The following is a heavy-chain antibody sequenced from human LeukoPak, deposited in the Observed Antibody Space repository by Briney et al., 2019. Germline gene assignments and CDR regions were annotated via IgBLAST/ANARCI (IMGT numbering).Heavy chain of an antibody. CDR1: DGSISYAY. Sequence: SETLSLTCTVSDGSISYAYWTWIRQPPGKRLEWIGYIYYSGSTNYNPSLKSRVTISVDRSQNQFSLRLSSVTAADTAVYYCARGLPGYSGGDDAFDIWGQGTMVTVSS. CDR3: ARGLPGYSGGDDAFDI. J-gene: IGHJ3*02. D-gene: IGHD6-19*01. CDR2: IYYSGST. V-gene: IGHV4-59*01.